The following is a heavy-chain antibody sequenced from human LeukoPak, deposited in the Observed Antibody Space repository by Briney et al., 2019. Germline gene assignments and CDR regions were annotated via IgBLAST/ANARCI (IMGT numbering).Heavy chain of an antibody. CDR1: GFTFSSYE. CDR2: ISSSGSTI. CDR3: VLFLRYVDY. Sequence: GGSLRLSCAASGFTFSSYEMNWVRQAPGKGLEWVSYISSSGSTIYYADSVKGRFTISRDNAKNSLYLQMNSLRAEDTAVYYCVLFLRYVDYWGQGTLVTVSS. J-gene: IGHJ4*02. V-gene: IGHV3-48*03. D-gene: IGHD2-21*01.